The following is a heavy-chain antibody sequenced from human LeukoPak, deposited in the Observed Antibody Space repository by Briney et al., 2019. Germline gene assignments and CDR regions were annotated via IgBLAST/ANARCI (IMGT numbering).Heavy chain of an antibody. J-gene: IGHJ4*02. D-gene: IGHD1-1*01. CDR1: GFTFDDYG. Sequence: PGGSLRLSCAASGFTFDDYGMSWVRQAPGKGLEWVSNINRNGGNTAYADSVKGRFTISRDNAKNSLYLQMSSLRAEDTALYYCARDHGAIALTNYLDYWGQGTLVTVSS. V-gene: IGHV3-20*04. CDR2: INRNGGNT. CDR3: ARDHGAIALTNYLDY.